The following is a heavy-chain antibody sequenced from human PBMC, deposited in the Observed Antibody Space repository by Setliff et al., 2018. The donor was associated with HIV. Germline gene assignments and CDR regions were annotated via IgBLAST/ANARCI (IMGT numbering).Heavy chain of an antibody. CDR2: IRYDGSNK. Sequence: LRLSCAASGFTFSSYGMHWVRQAPGKGLEWVAFIRYDGSNKYYADSVKGRFTISRDNSKNTLYLQMNSLRAEDTAVYYCAKDPSIVVVVAANSPDFDYWGQGTLVTVSS. CDR1: GFTFSSYG. D-gene: IGHD2-15*01. V-gene: IGHV3-30*02. J-gene: IGHJ4*02. CDR3: AKDPSIVVVVAANSPDFDY.